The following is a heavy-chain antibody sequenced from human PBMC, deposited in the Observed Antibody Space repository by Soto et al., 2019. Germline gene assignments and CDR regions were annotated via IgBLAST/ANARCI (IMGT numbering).Heavy chain of an antibody. D-gene: IGHD6-6*01. V-gene: IGHV1-69*13. CDR3: ARGGYSSSFRFDY. J-gene: IGHJ4*02. CDR2: IFPFIGST. CDR1: GGTFGSYA. Sequence: SVKVSCKASGGTFGSYAINWVRQAPGQGLEWVGGIFPFIGSTNYAHSFQGRVTITADDLTTTAYMELSSLRSDDTAVYYCARGGYSSSFRFDYWGQGTLVTVYS.